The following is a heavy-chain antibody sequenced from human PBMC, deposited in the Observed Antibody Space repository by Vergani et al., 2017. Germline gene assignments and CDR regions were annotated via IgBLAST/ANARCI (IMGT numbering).Heavy chain of an antibody. CDR3: ARDRVSWDDAFDI. D-gene: IGHD1-26*01. CDR2: ISSSSSYI. V-gene: IGHV3-21*01. J-gene: IGHJ3*02. Sequence: EVQLVESGGGLVKPGGSLRLSCAASGFTFSSYSMNRVRQAPGKGLEWVSSISSSSSYIYYADSVKGRFTISRDNAKNSLYLQMNSLRAEDTAVYYCARDRVSWDDAFDIWGQGTMVTVSS. CDR1: GFTFSSYS.